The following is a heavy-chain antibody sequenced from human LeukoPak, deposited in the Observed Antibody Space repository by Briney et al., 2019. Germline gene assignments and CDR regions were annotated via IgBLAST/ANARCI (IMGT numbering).Heavy chain of an antibody. CDR1: GYTFTSYD. Sequence: EASVKVSCKASGYTFTSYDINWVRQATGQGLEWMGWMSPHSDYTGYAQKFQGRVTMTRNTSISTAYMELSSLRSEDTAVYYCARGHSSGYYYYWGQGTLVTVSS. J-gene: IGHJ4*02. D-gene: IGHD3-22*01. V-gene: IGHV1-8*01. CDR3: ARGHSSGYYYY. CDR2: MSPHSDYT.